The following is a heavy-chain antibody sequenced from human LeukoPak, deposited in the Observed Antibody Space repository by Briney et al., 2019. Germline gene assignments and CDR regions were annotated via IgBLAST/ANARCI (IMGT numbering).Heavy chain of an antibody. J-gene: IGHJ4*02. CDR1: GGSIGNDGYY. D-gene: IGHD3-10*01. CDR2: IYYSGAA. V-gene: IGHV4-31*03. CDR3: ARGRYYGFSGDS. Sequence: SETLSLTCTVSGGSIGNDGYYWNWLRQRPGRGLEWIAFIYYSGAASYNPSLKSRVTISVDTSTNQFSLKLTSVTAADTAVYFCARGRYYGFSGDSWGQGTLVTVSS.